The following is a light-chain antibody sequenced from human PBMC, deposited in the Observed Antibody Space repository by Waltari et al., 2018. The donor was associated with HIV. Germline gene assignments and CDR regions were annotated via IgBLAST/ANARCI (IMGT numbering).Light chain of an antibody. J-gene: IGKJ2*01. CDR3: QQYNNWPPGT. V-gene: IGKV3-15*01. CDR1: QSVSSN. Sequence: EIVMTQSLATLSVSPGERATLSCRASQSVSSNLAWYQQKPGQAPRLLIYDASTRATGIPARFSGSGSGTYFTLTISSLQSEDFAVYYCQQYNNWPPGTFGQGAKLEIK. CDR2: DAS.